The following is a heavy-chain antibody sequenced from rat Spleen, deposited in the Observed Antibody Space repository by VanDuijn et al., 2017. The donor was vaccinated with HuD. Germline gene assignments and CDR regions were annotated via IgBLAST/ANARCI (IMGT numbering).Heavy chain of an antibody. CDR2: INYDGSST. CDR1: GFTLSDYY. CDR3: ARSVFDY. J-gene: IGHJ2*01. V-gene: IGHV5-7*01. Sequence: EVQLVESGGGLVQPGRSLKLSCAASGFTLSDYYMAWVRQAPTKGLGWVATINYDGSSTYYRDSVKGRFTISRDNAKSTLYLQMDSLKSEDTATYYCARSVFDYWGQGVMVTVSS.